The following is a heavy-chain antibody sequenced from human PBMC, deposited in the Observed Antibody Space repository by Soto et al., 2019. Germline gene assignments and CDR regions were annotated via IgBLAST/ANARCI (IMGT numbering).Heavy chain of an antibody. D-gene: IGHD1-26*01. CDR2: ISAYNGNT. CDR1: GYTFTSYG. J-gene: IGHJ4*02. Sequence: GASVKVSCKASGYTFTSYGISWVRQAPGQGLEWMGWISAYNGNTNYAQKLQGRVTMTTDTSTSTAYTELRSLRSDDTAVYYCARDGVGATVYFGYLDYWGQGALVTVSS. CDR3: ARDGVGATVYFGYLDY. V-gene: IGHV1-18*01.